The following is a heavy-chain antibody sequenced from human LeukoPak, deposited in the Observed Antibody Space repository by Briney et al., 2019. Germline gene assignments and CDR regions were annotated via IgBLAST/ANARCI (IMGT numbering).Heavy chain of an antibody. Sequence: GASVKVSCKASGYTFTSYGISWVRQAPGQGLEWMGWISAYNGNTNYAQKLQGRVTMTTDTSTSTAYMELRSLRSEDTAVYYCARGRAARPRRHGSNWFDPWGQGTLVTVSS. CDR3: ARGRAARPRRHGSNWFDP. CDR1: GYTFTSYG. CDR2: ISAYNGNT. V-gene: IGHV1-18*01. J-gene: IGHJ5*02. D-gene: IGHD6-6*01.